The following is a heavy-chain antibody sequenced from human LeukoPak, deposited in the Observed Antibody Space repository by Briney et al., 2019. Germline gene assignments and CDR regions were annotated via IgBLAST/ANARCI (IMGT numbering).Heavy chain of an antibody. Sequence: PGGSLRLSCAASGFTFDDYAMHWVRQAPGKGLEWVSLISWDGGSTYYADSVKGRFTISRDNSKNSLYLQMNSLRAEDTALYYCAKVYAHYYYYMDVWGKGTTVTVSS. CDR3: AKVYAHYYYYMDV. CDR2: ISWDGGST. V-gene: IGHV3-43D*03. J-gene: IGHJ6*03. CDR1: GFTFDDYA. D-gene: IGHD2/OR15-2a*01.